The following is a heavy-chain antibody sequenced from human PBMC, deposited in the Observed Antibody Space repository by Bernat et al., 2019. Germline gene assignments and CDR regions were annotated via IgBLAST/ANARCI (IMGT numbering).Heavy chain of an antibody. CDR1: GGSISSINW. D-gene: IGHD1-26*01. CDR3: ARDSSGSYYTDLFDY. V-gene: IGHV4-4*02. CDR2: IYHSGST. J-gene: IGHJ4*02. Sequence: QVQLQESGPGLVKPSGTLSLTCAVSGGSISSINWWSWVRQPPGKGLEWIGEIYHSGSTNYNPSLKSRVTLSVDKSKNQFSLKLSSVTAADTAVYYCARDSSGSYYTDLFDYWGQGTLVTVSS.